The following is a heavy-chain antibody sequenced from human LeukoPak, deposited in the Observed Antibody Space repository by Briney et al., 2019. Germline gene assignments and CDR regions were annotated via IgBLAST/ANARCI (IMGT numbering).Heavy chain of an antibody. J-gene: IGHJ4*02. V-gene: IGHV5-51*01. CDR2: IYPGDSDT. D-gene: IGHD2-15*01. Sequence: GESLKISCKGSGYSFTSYWIGWVRQMPGKGLERMGIIYPGDSDTRYSPSFQGQVTISADKSISTAYLQWSSLKASDTAMYYCARVEEYCSGGSCPDYWGQGTLVTVSS. CDR3: ARVEEYCSGGSCPDY. CDR1: GYSFTSYW.